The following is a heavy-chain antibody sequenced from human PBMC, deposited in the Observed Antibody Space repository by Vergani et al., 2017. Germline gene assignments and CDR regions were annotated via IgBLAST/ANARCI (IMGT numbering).Heavy chain of an antibody. Sequence: QVQLVQSGAEVKKPGASVKVSCKASGYTFTSYDINWVRQATGQGLEWMGIINPSGGSTSYAQKFQGRVTMTRDTSTSTVYMELSSLRSEDTAVYYCARDKLRFDYGMDVWGQGTTVTVSS. V-gene: IGHV1-46*03. D-gene: IGHD3-3*01. J-gene: IGHJ6*02. CDR2: INPSGGST. CDR3: ARDKLRFDYGMDV. CDR1: GYTFTSYD.